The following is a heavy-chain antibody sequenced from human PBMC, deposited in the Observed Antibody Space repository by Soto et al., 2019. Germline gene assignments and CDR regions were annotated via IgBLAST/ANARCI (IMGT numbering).Heavy chain of an antibody. CDR2: INWNSGNI. V-gene: IGHV3-9*01. J-gene: IGHJ3*02. CDR1: GFTFDDYA. Sequence: PGGSLRLSCVASGFTFDDYAMHWVRQAPGKGLEWVSGINWNSGNIGYADSVKGRFTISRDNSKNTLYLQMNSLRAEDTAVYYCARVGSADAFDICGKGTMATVS. D-gene: IGHD1-26*01. CDR3: ARVGSADAFDI.